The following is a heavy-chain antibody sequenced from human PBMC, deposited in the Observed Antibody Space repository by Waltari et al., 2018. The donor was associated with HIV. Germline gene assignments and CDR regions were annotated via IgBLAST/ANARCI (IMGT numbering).Heavy chain of an antibody. CDR1: GFTFSSYA. CDR2: ISGSDGST. J-gene: IGHJ6*02. D-gene: IGHD2-15*01. V-gene: IGHV3-23*01. Sequence: EVQLLESGGGLVQPGGSLRLSCAASGFTFSSYALAWVRPAPGQGLDWVSLISGSDGSTYYADSVKGRFTISRDTSNNTLYLQMSSLRADDTAVYYCARGLGYCSGGSCYLDDGVDVWGQGTTVTVSS. CDR3: ARGLGYCSGGSCYLDDGVDV.